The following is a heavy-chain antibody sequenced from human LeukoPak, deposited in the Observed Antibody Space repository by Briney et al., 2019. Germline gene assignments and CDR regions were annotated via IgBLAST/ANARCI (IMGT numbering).Heavy chain of an antibody. CDR1: AFTLSSYW. D-gene: IGHD3-16*01. CDR2: IKSDGSRT. V-gene: IGHV3-74*01. Sequence: PGGSLRLSCAASAFTLSSYWMHWVRQAPGKGLVWVSHIKSDGSRTDYADSVKGRFTVSRDNAKNTVYLQMNSLRAEDTAVYYCARGNPLGDLWGQGALVTVSS. J-gene: IGHJ5*02. CDR3: ARGNPLGDL.